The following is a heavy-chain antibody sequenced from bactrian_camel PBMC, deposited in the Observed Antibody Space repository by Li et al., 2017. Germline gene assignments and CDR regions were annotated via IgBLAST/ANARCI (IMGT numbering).Heavy chain of an antibody. CDR3: AADGPYPQICDVESSLSAYIY. Sequence: VQLVESGGGSVQAGGSMTLACSTSECTYKSNCLAWFRQAPGKEREGVAAIDTGDGSTYYLNSVEGRFTTSHDNAKNTLYLRMNSLKPEDTALYYCAADGPYPQICDVESSLSAYIYWGQGTQVTVS. V-gene: IGHV3S1*01. D-gene: IGHD1*01. J-gene: IGHJ4*01. CDR2: IDTGDGST. CDR1: ECTYKSNC.